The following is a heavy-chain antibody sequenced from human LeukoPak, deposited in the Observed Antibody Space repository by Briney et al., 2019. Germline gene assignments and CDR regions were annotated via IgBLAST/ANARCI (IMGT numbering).Heavy chain of an antibody. CDR3: ARDYGSGSSYYFDY. D-gene: IGHD3-10*01. CDR1: GFTFSSYG. J-gene: IGHJ4*02. CDR2: IWYDGSNK. V-gene: IGHV3-33*01. Sequence: QPGGSLRLSCAASGFTFSSYGMHWVRQAPGKGREWVAVIWYDGSNKYYADSVKGRFTISRDNSKNTLYLQMNSLRAEDTAVYYCARDYGSGSSYYFDYWGQGTLVTVSS.